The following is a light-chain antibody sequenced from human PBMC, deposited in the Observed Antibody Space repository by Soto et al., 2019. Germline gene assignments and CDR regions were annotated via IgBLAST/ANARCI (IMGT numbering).Light chain of an antibody. Sequence: QSVLTQPASVSGSPGQSITISCTGTSSDVGGYNYVSWYQHLPGEAPKLILFEVSKRPSGVSDRFSGSKSGNTASLTISGLQAEDEADYFCNSYTTSSTYVFGYGTKVTVL. V-gene: IGLV2-14*01. CDR3: NSYTTSSTYV. CDR2: EVS. CDR1: SSDVGGYNY. J-gene: IGLJ1*01.